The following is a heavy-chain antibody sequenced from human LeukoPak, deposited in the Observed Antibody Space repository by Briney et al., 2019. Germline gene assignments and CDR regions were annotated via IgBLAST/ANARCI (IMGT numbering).Heavy chain of an antibody. CDR3: AIEGDSSGWYLDFDY. CDR2: IIPIFGTA. CDR1: GGPFSSYA. J-gene: IGHJ4*02. V-gene: IGHV1-69*01. D-gene: IGHD6-19*01. Sequence: SVKVSCKASGGPFSSYAISWVRQAPGQGLDWMGGIIPIFGTANYAQKFQGRFTITADESTSTAYMELSSLRSEDTAVYYCAIEGDSSGWYLDFDYWGQGTLVTVSS.